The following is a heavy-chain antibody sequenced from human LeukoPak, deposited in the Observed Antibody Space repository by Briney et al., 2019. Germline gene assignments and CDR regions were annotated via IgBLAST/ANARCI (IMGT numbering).Heavy chain of an antibody. V-gene: IGHV3-21*01. CDR2: ISSSSSYI. CDR1: GFTFSSYS. D-gene: IGHD3-22*01. CDR3: AKDLTRYYDSSGYGCDY. J-gene: IGHJ4*02. Sequence: GGSLRPSCAASGFTFSSYSMNWVRQAPGKGLEWVSSISSSSSYIYYADSVKGRFTISRDNAKNSLYLQMNSLRAEDTAVYYCAKDLTRYYDSSGYGCDYWGQGTLVTVSS.